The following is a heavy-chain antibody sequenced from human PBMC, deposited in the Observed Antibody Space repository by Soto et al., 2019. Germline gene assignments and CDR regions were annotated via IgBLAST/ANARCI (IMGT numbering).Heavy chain of an antibody. J-gene: IGHJ5*02. Sequence: QLQLQESGPGLVKPSETLSLTCTVSGGSIGSGTFYWGWIRQPPGKGLEWIGTIYYSGSTYYNPSLKGRVTISVDTSKNQLSLKLSSVTAADTAVYYCARRSDTTIFGVLTPGFDPWGQGTLVTVSS. CDR3: ARRSDTTIFGVLTPGFDP. V-gene: IGHV4-39*01. CDR1: GGSIGSGTFY. CDR2: IYYSGST. D-gene: IGHD3-3*01.